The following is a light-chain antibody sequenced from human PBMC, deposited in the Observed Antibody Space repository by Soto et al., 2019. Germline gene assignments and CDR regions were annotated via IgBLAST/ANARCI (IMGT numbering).Light chain of an antibody. CDR3: QQYHGWPWT. V-gene: IGKV3-15*01. CDR2: GAS. CDR1: QSISNH. Sequence: EIVMTQSPATLSVSPGEGATLSCRASQSISNHLAWFQQKPGQAPRLLITGASTRVTGIPARFSGSGSGTEFTLTISSLQSEDFAVYYCQQYHGWPWTFGQGNKVEIK. J-gene: IGKJ1*01.